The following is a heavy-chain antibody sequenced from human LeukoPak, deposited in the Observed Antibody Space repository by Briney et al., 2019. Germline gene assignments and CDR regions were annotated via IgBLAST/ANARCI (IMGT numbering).Heavy chain of an antibody. Sequence: GGSLRLSCAASGFTFSSYDMHWVRQATGKGLEWVSAIGTAGDTYYPGSVKGRFTISRDNAKNSLYLQMNSLRAEDTAVYYCARDPGSGYGDYWGQGTLVTVSS. CDR2: IGTAGDT. CDR1: GFTFSSYD. CDR3: ARDPGSGYGDY. D-gene: IGHD3-3*01. J-gene: IGHJ4*02. V-gene: IGHV3-13*01.